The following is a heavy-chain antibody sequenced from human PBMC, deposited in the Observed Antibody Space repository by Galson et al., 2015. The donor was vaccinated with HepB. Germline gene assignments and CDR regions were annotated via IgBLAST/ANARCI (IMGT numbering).Heavy chain of an antibody. V-gene: IGHV3-33*01. CDR3: ARYYGDYRAFDY. CDR1: GSSFSSHG. CDR2: IWFDGSKD. Sequence: PLRLGCAAGGSSFSSHGLHWVRQAPGKGLEWVALIWFDGSKDSYADSVKGRFTISRDNSNNMLYLQMNNLRVEDTGVYYCARYYGDYRAFDYWGQGTLVSVSS. D-gene: IGHD4-17*01. J-gene: IGHJ4*02.